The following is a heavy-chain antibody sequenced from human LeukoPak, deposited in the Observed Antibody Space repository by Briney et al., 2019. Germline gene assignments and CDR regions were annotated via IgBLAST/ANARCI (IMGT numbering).Heavy chain of an antibody. CDR3: ARGADFWSGYYSPLGDY. Sequence: PSETLSLTCAVYGGSFSGYYWSWIRQPPGKGLEWIGEINHSGSTNYNPSLKSRVTISVDTSKNQFSLKLSSVTAADTAVYYCARGADFWSGYYSPLGDYWGQGTLVTVSS. CDR2: INHSGST. J-gene: IGHJ4*02. D-gene: IGHD3-3*01. V-gene: IGHV4-34*01. CDR1: GGSFSGYY.